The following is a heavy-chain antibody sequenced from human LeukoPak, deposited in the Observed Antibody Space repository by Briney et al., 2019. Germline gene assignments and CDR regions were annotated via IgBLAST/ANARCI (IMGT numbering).Heavy chain of an antibody. Sequence: SETLSLTCAVYGGSFSGYYWSWIRQPPGKGLEWIGEINHSGSTNYNPSLKSRVTISVDTSKNQFSLKLSSVTAADTAVYYCARKPMELRHYFDYWGEGTLVTVSS. CDR3: ARKPMELRHYFDY. J-gene: IGHJ4*02. CDR1: GGSFSGYY. V-gene: IGHV4-34*01. D-gene: IGHD1-7*01. CDR2: INHSGST.